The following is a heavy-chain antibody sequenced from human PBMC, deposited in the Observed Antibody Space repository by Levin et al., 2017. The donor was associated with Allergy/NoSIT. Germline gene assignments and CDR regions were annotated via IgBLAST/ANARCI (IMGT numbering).Heavy chain of an antibody. V-gene: IGHV3-7*01. CDR2: INQDGSET. CDR1: GFTFTSFW. J-gene: IGHJ6*02. Sequence: SCAASGFTFTSFWMTWVRQAPGKGPEWVANINQDGSETYYVDSVKGRFTISRDNAKNSVYLQMNRLRVDDTAVYYCAREEGWGYHYGMDVWGQGTTVTVSS. D-gene: IGHD3-16*02. CDR3: AREEGWGYHYGMDV.